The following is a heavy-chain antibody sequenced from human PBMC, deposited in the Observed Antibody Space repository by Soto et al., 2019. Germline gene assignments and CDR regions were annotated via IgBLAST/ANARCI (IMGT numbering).Heavy chain of an antibody. D-gene: IGHD3-22*01. CDR2: IYYSGST. CDR3: ARYYYDSSGYPGGDYYYGMDV. V-gene: IGHV4-59*01. Sequence: QVQLQESGPGLVKPSETLSLTCTVSGGSISSYYWSWIRQPPGKGLEWIGYIYYSGSTNYNPSLKSRVTISVDASKNQFSLKLSSVTAADTAVYYCARYYYDSSGYPGGDYYYGMDVWGQGTTVTVSS. J-gene: IGHJ6*02. CDR1: GGSISSYY.